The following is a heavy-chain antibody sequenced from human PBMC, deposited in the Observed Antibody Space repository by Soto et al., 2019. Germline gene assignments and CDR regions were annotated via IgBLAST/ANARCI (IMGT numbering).Heavy chain of an antibody. V-gene: IGHV1-18*01. CDR2: ISGHNGNT. CDR3: VRDWQLSP. J-gene: IGHJ5*02. D-gene: IGHD1-1*01. Sequence: QVQLVQSGDEVKKTGASVKVSCRASGYTLTNYGISWVRQAPGQGLFWMGWISGHNGNTLYAQNVQGRRTLTIDTSTNKAYMELMSLKIDDTAMYYCVRDWQLSPWGQGTLVTVSS. CDR1: GYTLTNYG.